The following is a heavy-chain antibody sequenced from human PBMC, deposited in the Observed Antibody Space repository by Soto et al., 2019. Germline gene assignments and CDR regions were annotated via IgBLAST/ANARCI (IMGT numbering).Heavy chain of an antibody. CDR1: GGTFSSFT. Sequence: ASVKVSCKACGGTFSSFTISGVRQAPGQGLEWMGGIIPIYGTANYAQKFQGRVTITADASTRTAYMELSSLRSEDTAVYYCAKDRRADWESYYYYAMDVWGQGTTVTVSS. V-gene: IGHV1-69*13. J-gene: IGHJ6*02. CDR2: IIPIYGTA. D-gene: IGHD1-26*01. CDR3: AKDRRADWESYYYYAMDV.